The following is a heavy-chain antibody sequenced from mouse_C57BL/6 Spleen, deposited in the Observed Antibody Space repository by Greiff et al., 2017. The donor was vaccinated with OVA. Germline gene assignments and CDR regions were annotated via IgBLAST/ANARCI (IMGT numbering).Heavy chain of an antibody. Sequence: VQLKQSGAELVRPGTSVKVSCKASGYAFTNYLIEWVKQRPGQGLEWIGVINPGSGGTNYNEKFKGKATLTADKSSSTAYMQLSSLTSEDSAVYFCARLRDYGYAMDYWGQGTSVTVSS. CDR1: GYAFTNYL. CDR2: INPGSGGT. J-gene: IGHJ4*01. V-gene: IGHV1-54*01. D-gene: IGHD2-4*01. CDR3: ARLRDYGYAMDY.